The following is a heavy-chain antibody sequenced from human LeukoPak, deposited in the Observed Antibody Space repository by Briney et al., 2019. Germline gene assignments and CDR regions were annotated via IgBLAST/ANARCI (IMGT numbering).Heavy chain of an antibody. CDR1: GFTFSSYA. Sequence: GGSLRLSCAASGFTFSSYAMHWVRQAPGKGLEWVAVISYDGSNKYYADSVKGRFTISRDNSKNTLYLQMNSLRAEDTAVYYCARDSTGTTSPYYMDVWGKGTTVTVSS. D-gene: IGHD1-1*01. V-gene: IGHV3-30*04. CDR2: ISYDGSNK. CDR3: ARDSTGTTSPYYMDV. J-gene: IGHJ6*03.